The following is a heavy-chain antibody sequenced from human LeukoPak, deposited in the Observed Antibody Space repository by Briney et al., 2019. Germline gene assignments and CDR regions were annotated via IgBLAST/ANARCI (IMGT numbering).Heavy chain of an antibody. CDR2: ISSSSSYI. D-gene: IGHD3-10*01. J-gene: IGHJ5*02. Sequence: GGSLRLSCAASGFTFSSYSMNWVRQAPGKGLEWVSSISSSSSYIYYADSVKGRFTISRDNAKNSLYLQMNSLRAEDTAVYYCARDRGRGYYGSGSHNWFDPWGQGTLVTVSS. CDR1: GFTFSSYS. CDR3: ARDRGRGYYGSGSHNWFDP. V-gene: IGHV3-21*01.